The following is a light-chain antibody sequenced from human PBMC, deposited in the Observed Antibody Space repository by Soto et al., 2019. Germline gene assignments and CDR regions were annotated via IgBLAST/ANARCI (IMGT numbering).Light chain of an antibody. CDR3: QQTYTTPEIT. J-gene: IGKJ5*01. CDR2: GAS. CDR1: QSISIY. V-gene: IGKV1-39*01. Sequence: SKSAAAVSAYVGDRVTITCRVSQSISIYLNWYQLKPGKAPNLLMYGASYLKSGVPTRFSGSGSGTDFTLTISSLQPEDFAIYYCQQTYTTPEITFGQGTRLEI.